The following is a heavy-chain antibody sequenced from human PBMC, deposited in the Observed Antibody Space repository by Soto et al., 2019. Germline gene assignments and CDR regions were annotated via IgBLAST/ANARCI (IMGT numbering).Heavy chain of an antibody. CDR3: ARHVSDHFGNGEDWYFDL. V-gene: IGHV4-59*08. D-gene: IGHD2-15*01. CDR2: ISYSGST. J-gene: IGHJ2*01. Sequence: QVQLQESGPGLVKPSETLSLTCSVSGGSISNYYWSWIRQLPGKGLEWIGYISYSGSTNYNPSLKSRITISVGTSKNQFSLKLRSVTAADTAVYYCARHVSDHFGNGEDWYFDLWGRGTLVTVS. CDR1: GGSISNYY.